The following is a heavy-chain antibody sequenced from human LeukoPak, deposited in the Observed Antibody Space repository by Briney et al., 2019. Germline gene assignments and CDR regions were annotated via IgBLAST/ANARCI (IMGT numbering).Heavy chain of an antibody. CDR1: GGSISSGSYY. D-gene: IGHD3-3*01. CDR2: IYTSGST. J-gene: IGHJ4*02. V-gene: IGHV4-61*02. Sequence: SETLSLTCTVSGGSISSGSYYWSWIRQPAGKGLEWIGRIYTSGSTNYNPSLKSRVTISVDTSKNQFSLKLSSVTAADTAVYYCARDEGYYDFXFAXWGQXTLVTV. CDR3: ARDEGYYDFXFAX.